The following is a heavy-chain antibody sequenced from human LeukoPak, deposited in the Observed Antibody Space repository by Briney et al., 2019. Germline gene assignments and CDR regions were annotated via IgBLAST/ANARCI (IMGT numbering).Heavy chain of an antibody. V-gene: IGHV3-53*01. CDR3: ARGKFSDCTGNPGARKTSYYMDV. D-gene: IGHD2-21*02. Sequence: GGSLRLSCTVSGFTVSSNSMSWVRQAPGKGLEWVSFIYSDNTHYSDSVKGRFTISRDNSKNTLYLQMNSLRAEDTAVYYCARGKFSDCTGNPGARKTSYYMDVWGKGTTVTVSS. CDR2: IYSDNT. CDR1: GFTVSSNS. J-gene: IGHJ6*03.